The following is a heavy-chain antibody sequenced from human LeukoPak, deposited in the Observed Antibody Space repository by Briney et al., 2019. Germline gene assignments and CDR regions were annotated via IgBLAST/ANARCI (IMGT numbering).Heavy chain of an antibody. CDR3: ARLGLEWFHYYYLDV. J-gene: IGHJ6*03. CDR1: VYRFTTYD. V-gene: IGHV1-8*02. D-gene: IGHD3-3*01. CDR2: MNPNTGDT. Sequence: ASVKVSCKASVYRFTTYDINWVRQAPGQGLEWMGWMNPNTGDTGYPQKFEGRVTMTRDTSISTAYMELSSLTSEDTAIYYCARLGLEWFHYYYLDVWGKGTTVTVSS.